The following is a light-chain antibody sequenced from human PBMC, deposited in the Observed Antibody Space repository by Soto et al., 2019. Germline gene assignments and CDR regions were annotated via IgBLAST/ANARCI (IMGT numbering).Light chain of an antibody. Sequence: QSALTQPASVAGSPGQSITISCTGTSSDVGGYNYVSWYQQHPGKAPKLMIYDVSNRPSGVSNRFSGSKSGNTASLTNSGLQAEDEADYYCSSYTSSSPYVVFGGGTKLTVL. CDR2: DVS. CDR1: SSDVGGYNY. J-gene: IGLJ2*01. V-gene: IGLV2-14*01. CDR3: SSYTSSSPYVV.